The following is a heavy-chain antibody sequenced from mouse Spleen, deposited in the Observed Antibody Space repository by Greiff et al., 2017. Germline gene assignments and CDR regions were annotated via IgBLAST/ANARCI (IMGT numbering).Heavy chain of an antibody. CDR1: GYSITSGYY. V-gene: IGHV3-6*01. Sequence: EVKLLESGPGLVKPSQSLSLTCSVTGYSITSGYYWNWIRQFPGNKLEWMGYISYDGSNNYNPSLKNRISITRDTSKNQFFLKLNSVTTEDTATYYCATVVATDYFDYWGQGTTLTVSS. D-gene: IGHD1-1*01. CDR3: ATVVATDYFDY. CDR2: ISYDGSN. J-gene: IGHJ2*01.